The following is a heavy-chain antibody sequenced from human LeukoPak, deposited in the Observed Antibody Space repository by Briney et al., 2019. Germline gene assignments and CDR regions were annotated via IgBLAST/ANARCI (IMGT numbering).Heavy chain of an antibody. CDR1: GFTFSSYA. D-gene: IGHD6-13*01. CDR2: ISYDGSNK. Sequence: GGFLRLSCAASGFTFSSYAMHWVRQAPGKGLEGVAVISYDGSNKYYADSVKGRFTISRDNSKNTLYLQMNSLRAEDTAVYYCARDRRPIAAAGTYFDYWGQGTLVTVSP. V-gene: IGHV3-30-3*01. CDR3: ARDRRPIAAAGTYFDY. J-gene: IGHJ4*02.